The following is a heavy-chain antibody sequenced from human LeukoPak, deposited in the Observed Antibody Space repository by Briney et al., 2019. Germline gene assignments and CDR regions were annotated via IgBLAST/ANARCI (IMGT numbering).Heavy chain of an antibody. J-gene: IGHJ2*01. Sequence: ASVKVSCKASGGTLINHAVSWVRQARGQGLEWMGRIIPVSGTTNYAQKFQGRVTITTDESTSTVYMDPSSLRSEDTAVYFCARSVNWGPPHYWYFDLWGRGTLVAVSS. CDR3: ARSVNWGPPHYWYFDL. CDR2: IIPVSGTT. V-gene: IGHV1-69*05. CDR1: GGTLINHA. D-gene: IGHD7-27*01.